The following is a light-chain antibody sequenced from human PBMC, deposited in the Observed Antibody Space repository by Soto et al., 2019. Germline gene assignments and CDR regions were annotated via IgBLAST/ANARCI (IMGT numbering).Light chain of an antibody. Sequence: QSALTQPASVSGSPGQSITLSCTGTSSDIGGYDYVSRYQRHPGKAPKLIIYDVNNRPSGASNRFSGSKSGNTASLTISGLQAEDEADYYCTSYASGSSHVVFGGGTKLTVL. V-gene: IGLV2-14*01. J-gene: IGLJ2*01. CDR2: DVN. CDR3: TSYASGSSHVV. CDR1: SSDIGGYDY.